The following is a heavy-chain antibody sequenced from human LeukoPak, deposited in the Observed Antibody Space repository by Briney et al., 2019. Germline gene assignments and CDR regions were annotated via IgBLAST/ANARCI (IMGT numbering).Heavy chain of an antibody. Sequence: PGGSLRLSCAASGFTFSTYAMSWVRQAPGKGLEWVSTISSSGGSTYHADSVKGRFTISRDNSKNTVFLQMNSLRAEDTAVYYCAKRDLDYWGQGTLVTVSS. CDR1: GFTFSTYA. CDR3: AKRDLDY. V-gene: IGHV3-23*01. CDR2: ISSSGGST. J-gene: IGHJ4*02.